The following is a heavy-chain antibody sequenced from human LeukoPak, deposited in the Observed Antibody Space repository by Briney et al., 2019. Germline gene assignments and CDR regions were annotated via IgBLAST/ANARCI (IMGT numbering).Heavy chain of an antibody. Sequence: GGSLRLSCAASEFTFSTYAMNWVRQAPGKGLEWVAVISYDGSHKYYADSVKGRFTISRDNSKNTLYLQMNSLRAEDTAVYYCARVGQQLGAIDIWGQGTKVTVSS. CDR3: ARVGQQLGAIDI. CDR1: EFTFSTYA. V-gene: IGHV3-30-3*01. J-gene: IGHJ3*02. D-gene: IGHD6-13*01. CDR2: ISYDGSHK.